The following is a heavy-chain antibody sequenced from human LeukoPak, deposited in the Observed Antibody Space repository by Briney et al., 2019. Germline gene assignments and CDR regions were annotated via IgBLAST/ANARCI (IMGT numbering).Heavy chain of an antibody. V-gene: IGHV3-69-1*01. J-gene: IGHJ4*02. CDR3: ARGGYSSSWPFDY. D-gene: IGHD6-13*01. CDR2: ISSSSTI. Sequence: GGSLRLSCAASGFTFDDYGMNWVRQAPGKGLEWVSYISSSSTIYYADSVKGRFTISRDNAKNSLYLQMNSLRAEDTAVYYCARGGYSSSWPFDYWGQGTLVTVSS. CDR1: GFTFDDYG.